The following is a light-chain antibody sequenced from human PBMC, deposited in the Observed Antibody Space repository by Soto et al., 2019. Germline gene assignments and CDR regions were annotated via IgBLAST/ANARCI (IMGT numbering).Light chain of an antibody. CDR3: SSYAGSNIHYV. J-gene: IGLJ1*01. CDR1: GSDVGGYNY. CDR2: EVS. Sequence: QSVLTQPPSASGSPGQSVTISCTGTGSDVGGYNYVSWYQQHPGKAPKLMIYEVSKRPSGVPDRFSGSKSGNTASLTVSGLQAEDEADYYCSSYAGSNIHYVFGIGTKLTVL. V-gene: IGLV2-8*01.